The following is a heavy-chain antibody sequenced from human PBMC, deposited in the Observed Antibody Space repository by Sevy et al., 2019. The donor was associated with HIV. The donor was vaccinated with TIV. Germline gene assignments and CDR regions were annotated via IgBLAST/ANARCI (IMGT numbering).Heavy chain of an antibody. CDR1: GFTFSAST. J-gene: IGHJ4*02. V-gene: IGHV3-21*01. CDR3: ARGASVAGRGGFDF. CDR2: ISSSGSYI. Sequence: GGSLRVSCAASGFTFSASTINWVRQAPGKGLEWISSISSSGSYIHYADSVKGRFTISRDNAKSSLYLQLNGLRVEDTAVYYCARGASVAGRGGFDFWGQGTLVTVSS. D-gene: IGHD6-19*01.